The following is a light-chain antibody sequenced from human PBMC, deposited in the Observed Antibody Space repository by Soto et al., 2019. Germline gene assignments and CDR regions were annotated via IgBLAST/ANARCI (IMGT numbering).Light chain of an antibody. CDR2: WAS. J-gene: IGKJ4*01. Sequence: DIVMTQSPDSLAVSLGDRATINCKSSQNVLNRANNKNYIAWYQQKPGQPPKLLIYWASTRESGVPDRFSGSGSGTDFTLTISSLQAEDVAVYFCQQYFNTPLTFGGGTKVEIK. CDR3: QQYFNTPLT. CDR1: QNVLNRANNKNY. V-gene: IGKV4-1*01.